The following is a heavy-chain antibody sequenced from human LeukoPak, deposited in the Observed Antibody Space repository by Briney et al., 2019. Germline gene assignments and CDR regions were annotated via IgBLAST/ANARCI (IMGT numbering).Heavy chain of an antibody. CDR2: IKEDGSDK. J-gene: IGHJ4*02. CDR1: GFTFSTYW. D-gene: IGHD1-26*01. CDR3: ARDLSGSYKDY. Sequence: GGSLRLSCVASGFTFSTYWMSWVRQAPGRGLEWVANIKEDGSDKQYVDSVRGRFTISRDNAKNSVSLQMNSLRAEDTAVYYCARDLSGSYKDYWGQGTLVTVSS. V-gene: IGHV3-7*01.